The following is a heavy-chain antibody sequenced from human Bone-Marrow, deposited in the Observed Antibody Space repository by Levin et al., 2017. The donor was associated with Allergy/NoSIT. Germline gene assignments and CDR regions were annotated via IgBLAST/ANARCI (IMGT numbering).Heavy chain of an antibody. Sequence: LSLTCAASGFTFSTSWMSWVRQAPGKGLEWVANIKQDGSEKYYVDSVKGRFTISRDNAKDSLYLQMNSLRAEDTAVYYCARCRDGGYCNGGNAYWGQGTLVTVSS. CDR2: IKQDGSEK. V-gene: IGHV3-7*01. D-gene: IGHD2-15*01. J-gene: IGHJ4*02. CDR3: ARCRDGGYCNGGNAY. CDR1: GFTFSTSW.